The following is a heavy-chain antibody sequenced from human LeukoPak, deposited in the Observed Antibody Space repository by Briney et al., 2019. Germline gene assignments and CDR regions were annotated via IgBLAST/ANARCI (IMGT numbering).Heavy chain of an antibody. J-gene: IGHJ6*03. V-gene: IGHV4-34*01. CDR2: INDGATI. Sequence: SSDTLSLTRSVYGGSFKIHKWRWIRQSPGKGREFTGEINDGATIPYNPSPLTRLTIHLKKTKNQFSQRLTSVTTTDTAVYYCGRRWNYGRNYYIDVWGKGATVSVSS. CDR3: GRRWNYGRNYYIDV. D-gene: IGHD1-7*01. CDR1: GGSFKIHK.